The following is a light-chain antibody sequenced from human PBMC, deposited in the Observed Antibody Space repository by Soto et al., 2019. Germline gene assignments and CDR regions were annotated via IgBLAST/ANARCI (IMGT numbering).Light chain of an antibody. J-gene: IGLJ1*01. Sequence: QSVLTQPPSVSAAPGQKVTISCSGSASNIGSNSLSWYRQFPGSSPMLVIYDNHKRPSGISARFSASKSDTSATLVITGLRTGDEADYDCGAWDNNLSAGVFGSGTKLTVL. CDR3: GAWDNNLSAGV. CDR1: ASNIGSNS. V-gene: IGLV1-51*01. CDR2: DNH.